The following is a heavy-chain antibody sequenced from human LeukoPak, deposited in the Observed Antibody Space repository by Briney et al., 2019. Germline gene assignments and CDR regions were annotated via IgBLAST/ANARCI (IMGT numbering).Heavy chain of an antibody. V-gene: IGHV3-74*01. CDR2: INSDGSTT. D-gene: IGHD3-10*02. CDR3: AELGITMIGGV. Sequence: GGSLRLSCAASGFTFSSYWMHWVRQAPGKGLVWVSRINSDGSTTSYADSVKGRFTISRDNAKNSLYLQMNSLRAEDTAVYYCAELGITMIGGVWGKGTTVTISS. J-gene: IGHJ6*04. CDR1: GFTFSSYW.